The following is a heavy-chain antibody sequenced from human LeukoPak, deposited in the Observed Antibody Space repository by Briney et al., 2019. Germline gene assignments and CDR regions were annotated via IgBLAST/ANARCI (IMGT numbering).Heavy chain of an antibody. V-gene: IGHV4-59*01. D-gene: IGHD1-1*01. Sequence: SETLSLTCTVSGGSISSYYWSWIRQPPEKGLEWIGYVHYSGSTNCNPSLKSRVTISTDTSKNQFSLNSSSVTAADTAVYYCARGTRWNGYGMDVWGQGTSVTVSS. CDR3: ARGTRWNGYGMDV. J-gene: IGHJ6*02. CDR2: VHYSGST. CDR1: GGSISSYY.